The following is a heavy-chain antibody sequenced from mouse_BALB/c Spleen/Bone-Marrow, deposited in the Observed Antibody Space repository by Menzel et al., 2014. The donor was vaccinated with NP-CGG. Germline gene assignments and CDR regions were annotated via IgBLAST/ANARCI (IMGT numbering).Heavy chain of an antibody. CDR1: GYSFSSYY. Sequence: VQLQQSGPELMKPGASVKISCKASGYSFSSYYMHWVKQSHGKSLEWIGYIDPFNGGTSYNQKFKGKATLTVDKSSSTAYMHLSSLTSEDSAVYYCVREGIYYYGSGYFDVWGAGTTVTVSS. D-gene: IGHD1-1*01. CDR3: VREGIYYYGSGYFDV. J-gene: IGHJ1*01. V-gene: IGHV1S135*01. CDR2: IDPFNGGT.